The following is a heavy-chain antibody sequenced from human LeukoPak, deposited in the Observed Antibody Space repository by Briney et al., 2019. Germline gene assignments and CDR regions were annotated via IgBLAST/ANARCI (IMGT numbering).Heavy chain of an antibody. Sequence: GGPLRLSCAASGFIFSSYWMHGGRNAPGKGLGWVSRINTDGSSTSYADSVKGRFAISRDNAKNSLYLQMNSLRAEDTAVYYCARAEEDIVVVPAAETNFYYYYYMDVWGKGTTVTISS. CDR2: INTDGSST. CDR1: GFIFSSYW. CDR3: ARAEEDIVVVPAAETNFYYYYYMDV. D-gene: IGHD2-2*01. V-gene: IGHV3-74*01. J-gene: IGHJ6*03.